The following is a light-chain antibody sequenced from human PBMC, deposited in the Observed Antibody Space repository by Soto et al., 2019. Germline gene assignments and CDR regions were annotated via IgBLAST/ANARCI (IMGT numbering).Light chain of an antibody. CDR3: QQSSSSPTWT. J-gene: IGKJ1*01. V-gene: IGKV1-39*01. CDR2: ATS. CDR1: QSIATY. Sequence: DIQMTQSPSSLSAPVGDRVTITCRASQSIATYLNWYQHKPGKAPHLLIYATSILQSGVPSRFSGSGSGTDFTLTISGLQPEDFATYYCQQSSSSPTWTFGQGTKVDIK.